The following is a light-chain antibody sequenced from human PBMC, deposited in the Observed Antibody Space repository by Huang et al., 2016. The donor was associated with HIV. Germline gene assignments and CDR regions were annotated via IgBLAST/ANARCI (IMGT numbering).Light chain of an antibody. J-gene: IGKJ4*01. CDR1: QSLNNY. CDR3: QQRSSSLT. V-gene: IGKV3-11*01. Sequence: EVVLTQSPATLSLSPGDRPTLSCRASQSLNNYLAWYQQMPGQAPRLLIYNASIRATAIPARFSGSGSGTDFTLTISSLKPEDFATYYCQQRSSSLTFGGGTKVDI. CDR2: NAS.